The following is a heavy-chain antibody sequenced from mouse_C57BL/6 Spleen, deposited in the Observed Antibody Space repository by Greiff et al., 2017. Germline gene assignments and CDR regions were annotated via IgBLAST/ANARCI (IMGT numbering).Heavy chain of an antibody. V-gene: IGHV1-81*01. Sequence: VQLQQSGAELARPGASVKLSCKASGYTFTSYGISWVKQRTGQGLEWIGEIYPRSGNTYYNEKFKGKATLTADKSSSTAYMELRSLTSEDSAVYFCARWLLGGYYYAMDYWGQGTSVTVSS. J-gene: IGHJ4*01. CDR2: IYPRSGNT. CDR3: ARWLLGGYYYAMDY. CDR1: GYTFTSYG. D-gene: IGHD2-3*01.